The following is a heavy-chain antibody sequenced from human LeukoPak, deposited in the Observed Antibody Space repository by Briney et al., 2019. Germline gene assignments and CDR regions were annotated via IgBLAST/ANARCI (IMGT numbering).Heavy chain of an antibody. CDR2: FNREDDEA. D-gene: IGHD3-22*01. V-gene: IGHV1-24*01. J-gene: IGHJ4*02. CDR3: ATLDSYYDNSGRPLVPD. Sequence: ASLKVSCNISGCTLTDFSMRWVRQAPGKGLEWMGGFNREDDEAIYAPHFQGRVTVTEDTSTDTAYMELSSLRSEDTAVYYCATLDSYYDNSGRPLVPDWGQGTLVTVSS. CDR1: GCTLTDFS.